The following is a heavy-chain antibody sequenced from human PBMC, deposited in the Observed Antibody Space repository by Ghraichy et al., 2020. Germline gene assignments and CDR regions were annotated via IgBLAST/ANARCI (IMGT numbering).Heavy chain of an antibody. CDR2: ISSSSNTI. CDR3: ARDIYPYNWYFDI. CDR1: GFTFSSSN. J-gene: IGHJ2*01. D-gene: IGHD5-24*01. V-gene: IGHV3-48*02. Sequence: GGSLRLSCAASGFTFSSSNMNWVRQTPGKGLAWLAYISSSSNTIYYADSVKGRFTISRDNTKNSLYLQMNSLRHEDTAVYYCARDIYPYNWYFDIWGRGTLVTVSS.